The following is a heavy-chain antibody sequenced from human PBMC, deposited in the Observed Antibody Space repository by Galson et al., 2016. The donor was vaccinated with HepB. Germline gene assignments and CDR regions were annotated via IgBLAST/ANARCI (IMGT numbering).Heavy chain of an antibody. CDR3: IRESADFKLDY. V-gene: IGHV3-74*01. D-gene: IGHD3-10*01. CDR1: GFIFTDYW. CDR2: VNSDGTKT. Sequence: SLRLSCAASGFIFTDYWMHWVRQAPGKGLVWVSRVNSDGTKTTYADSVKGRFAMSRDNAKNTVYLQMDSLRVEDTAVYYCIRESADFKLDYWGQGTLVTVSS. J-gene: IGHJ4*02.